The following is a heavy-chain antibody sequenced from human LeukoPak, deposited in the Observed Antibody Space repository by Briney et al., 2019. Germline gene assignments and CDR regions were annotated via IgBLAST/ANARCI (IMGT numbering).Heavy chain of an antibody. CDR3: ARQSSAAGTHWFDP. J-gene: IGHJ5*02. CDR2: IHTNGNT. D-gene: IGHD6-13*01. Sequence: SETLSLTCAVSGDSITSHYWSWLRQPPGKGPEWIGYIHTNGNTNSKSSLKSRVTMSVDTSKNQLSLKLTSVTAADTGVYYCARQSSAAGTHWFDPWGQGTLVTVSS. V-gene: IGHV4-4*09. CDR1: GDSITSHY.